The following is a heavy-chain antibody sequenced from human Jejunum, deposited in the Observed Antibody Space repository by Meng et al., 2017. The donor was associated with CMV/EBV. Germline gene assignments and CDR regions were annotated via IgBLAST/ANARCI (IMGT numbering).Heavy chain of an antibody. V-gene: IGHV3-23*01. CDR2: ISASTRTT. CDR3: AKSTCIGGNCYGGSFDS. Sequence: FTFNNYAMSGVRQAPGKGLEWVSAISASTRTTNYTDSVKGRFTISRDNSKNTLYLQMNSLRTEDTALYYCAKSTCIGGNCYGGSFDSWGQGTLVTVSS. CDR1: FTFNNYA. D-gene: IGHD2-15*01. J-gene: IGHJ4*02.